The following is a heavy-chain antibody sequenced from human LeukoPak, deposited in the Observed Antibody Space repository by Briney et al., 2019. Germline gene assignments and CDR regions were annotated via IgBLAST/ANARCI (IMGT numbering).Heavy chain of an antibody. D-gene: IGHD7-27*01. J-gene: IGHJ3*02. Sequence: GGSLRLSCAASGFTFCVYSMVGVREAPGRGLEGVSSISISSNYIFYADSVRSRFTITRDNAKNSLYLQMNSLRAEDTAVYYCARDMNWVSGAFDIWGQGTMVTVSS. CDR1: GFTFCVYS. V-gene: IGHV3-21*01. CDR2: ISISSNYI. CDR3: ARDMNWVSGAFDI.